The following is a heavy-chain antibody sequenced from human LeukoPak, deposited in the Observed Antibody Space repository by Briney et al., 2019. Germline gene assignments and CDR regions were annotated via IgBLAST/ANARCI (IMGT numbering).Heavy chain of an antibody. CDR3: ARGGEYSSASEAFDI. D-gene: IGHD6-19*01. Sequence: GGSLRLYCAASGFTFSSYGMSWVRQAPGKGLEWVSAISTSGGSTYYADSVKGRFTISRDNSKNTLYLQMNSLRAEDTAVYYCARGGEYSSASEAFDIWGQGTMVTVSS. CDR1: GFTFSSYG. CDR2: ISTSGGST. V-gene: IGHV3-23*01. J-gene: IGHJ3*02.